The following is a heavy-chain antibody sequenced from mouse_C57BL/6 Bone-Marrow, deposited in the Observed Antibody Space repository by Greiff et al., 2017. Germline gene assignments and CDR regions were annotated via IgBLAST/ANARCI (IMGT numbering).Heavy chain of an antibody. CDR3: ASPYGYAWFAY. CDR2: ISNGGGST. J-gene: IGHJ3*01. V-gene: IGHV5-12*01. Sequence: EVQVVESGGGLVQPGGSLKLSCAASGFTFSDYYMYWVRQAPEKRLEWVAYISNGGGSTYYPDTVKGRFTISRDNAKNTLYLQMSRLKSEDTAMYYCASPYGYAWFAYWGQGTLVTVSA. CDR1: GFTFSDYY. D-gene: IGHD2-2*01.